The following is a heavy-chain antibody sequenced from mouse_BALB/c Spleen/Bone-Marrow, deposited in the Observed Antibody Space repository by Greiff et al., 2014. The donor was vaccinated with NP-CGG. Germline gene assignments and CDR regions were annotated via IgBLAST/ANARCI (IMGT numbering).Heavy chain of an antibody. D-gene: IGHD3-3*01. CDR1: GYAFTNYL. CDR2: INPGSGGT. V-gene: IGHV1-54*01. Sequence: QVQLQQPGAELVRPGTSVKVSCKASGYAFTNYLIEWVKQRPGQGLEWIGMINPGSGGTNYNEKFKGMATLTADKSSSTAYMQLSSLTSDDSAVYFCARRDGSYFDYWGQGTTLTVSS. CDR3: ARRDGSYFDY. J-gene: IGHJ2*01.